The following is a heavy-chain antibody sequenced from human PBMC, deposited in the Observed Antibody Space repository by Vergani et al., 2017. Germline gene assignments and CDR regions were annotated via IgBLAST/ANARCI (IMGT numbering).Heavy chain of an antibody. Sequence: QVQLQESGPGLVKPSETLSLTCTVSGGSISSYYWSWIRQPAGKGLEWIGRIYTSGSTNYNPSLKSRVTMSVDTSKNQFSLKLSSVTAADTAVYYCARSLVGFGVVTYYYYYYMDVWGKGTTVTVSS. CDR1: GGSISSYY. CDR3: ARSLVGFGVVTYYYYYYMDV. J-gene: IGHJ6*03. D-gene: IGHD3-3*01. V-gene: IGHV4-4*07. CDR2: IYTSGST.